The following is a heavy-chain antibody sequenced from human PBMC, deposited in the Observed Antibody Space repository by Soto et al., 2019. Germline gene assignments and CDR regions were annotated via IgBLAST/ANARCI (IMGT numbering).Heavy chain of an antibody. J-gene: IGHJ5*02. Sequence: PSETLSLTCTVSGGSISSYYWSWIRQPAGKGLEWIGRIYTSGSTNYNPSLKSRVTMSVDTSKNQFSLKLSSVTAADTAVYYCARDRGYCSGGSCPYNWFDPWGQGTLVTVSS. CDR1: GGSISSYY. D-gene: IGHD2-15*01. CDR3: ARDRGYCSGGSCPYNWFDP. V-gene: IGHV4-4*07. CDR2: IYTSGST.